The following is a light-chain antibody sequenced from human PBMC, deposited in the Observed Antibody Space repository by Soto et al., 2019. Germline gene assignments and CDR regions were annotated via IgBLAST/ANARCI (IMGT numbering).Light chain of an antibody. CDR1: QGIRND. CDR3: LQHNTYPWT. V-gene: IGKV1-17*01. CDR2: TAS. J-gene: IGKJ1*01. Sequence: DIQMTQSPSSLSASVGDRFTITCRASQGIRNDVGWYQQKPGKAPKRLIFTASNLVSGVPSRFSGSGSGTEFTLTISSLLPEDIGTYYCLQHNTYPWTFGQGTKVDIK.